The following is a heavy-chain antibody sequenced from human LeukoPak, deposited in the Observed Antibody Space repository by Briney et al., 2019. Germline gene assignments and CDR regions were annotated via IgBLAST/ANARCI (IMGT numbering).Heavy chain of an antibody. CDR1: GFMFSAYA. D-gene: IGHD1-26*01. J-gene: IGHJ4*02. CDR2: ISGSGERT. CDR3: VSQSYSGSDNYYFHY. V-gene: IGHV3-23*01. Sequence: GGSLRLSCVTSGFMFSAYAMSWVRQAPGKGLEWVSIISGSGERTYCADSVKGRFTVSRDNSKNTLYLQMKSLRAEYTSVYYCVSQSYSGSDNYYFHYWGQGTLVAVSS.